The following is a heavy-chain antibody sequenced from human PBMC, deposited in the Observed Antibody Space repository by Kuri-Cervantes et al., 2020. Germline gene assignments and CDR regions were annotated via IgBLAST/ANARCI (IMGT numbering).Heavy chain of an antibody. D-gene: IGHD3-10*01. Sequence: GGSLRLSCAASGFTFSSYAMSWVRQAPGKGLEWVSGIKGDGSATTYADAVRGRFTVSRDIVKSTVCLEMSGLRAEDTAVYYCARDPHYNDPSNGWLYFGFDPWGPGTRVTVSS. CDR2: IKGDGSAT. V-gene: IGHV3-74*01. CDR3: ARDPHYNDPSNGWLYFGFDP. J-gene: IGHJ5*02. CDR1: GFTFSSYA.